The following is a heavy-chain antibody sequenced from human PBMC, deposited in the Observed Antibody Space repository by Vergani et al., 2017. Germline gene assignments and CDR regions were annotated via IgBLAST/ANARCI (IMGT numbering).Heavy chain of an antibody. CDR3: ARDFYDYVWGSYRPRYFDY. CDR2: INPSGGST. Sequence: QVQLVQSGAEVKKPGASVKVSCKASGYTSTSYYMHWVRQAPGQGLEWMGIINPSGGSTSYAQKFQGRVTMTRDTSTSTVYMELSSLRSEDTAVYYCARDFYDYVWGSYRPRYFDYWGQGTLVTVSS. V-gene: IGHV1-46*01. D-gene: IGHD3-16*02. J-gene: IGHJ4*02. CDR1: GYTSTSYY.